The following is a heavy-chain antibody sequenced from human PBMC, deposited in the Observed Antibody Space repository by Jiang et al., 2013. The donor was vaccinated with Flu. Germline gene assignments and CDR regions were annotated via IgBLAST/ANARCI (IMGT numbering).Heavy chain of an antibody. CDR1: GFTFSSYG. CDR2: IRYDGSNK. Sequence: VVQPGGSLRLSCAASGFTFSSYGMHWVRQAPGKGLEWVAFIRYDGSNKYYADSVKGRFTISRDNSKNTLYLQMNSLRAEDTAVYYCAHGRYCTNGVCYRGFDYWGQGTLVTVSS. D-gene: IGHD2-8*01. CDR3: AHGRYCTNGVCYRGFDY. V-gene: IGHV3-30*02. J-gene: IGHJ4*02.